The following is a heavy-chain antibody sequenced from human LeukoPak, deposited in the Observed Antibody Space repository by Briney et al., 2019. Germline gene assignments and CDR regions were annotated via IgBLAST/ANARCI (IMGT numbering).Heavy chain of an antibody. D-gene: IGHD3-9*01. CDR3: ATDKRYAFDY. CDR1: GFTFDDYG. CDR2: IRTTAEGANYA. Sequence: GGALRLSCAASGFTFDDYGMNWVRQAPGKGLEWISNIRTTAEGANYAYYADSVKGRVTISRDDGKNTLYLHMNSLRDDDTVVYYCATDKRYAFDYWGQGILVTVSS. V-gene: IGHV3-48*02. J-gene: IGHJ4*02.